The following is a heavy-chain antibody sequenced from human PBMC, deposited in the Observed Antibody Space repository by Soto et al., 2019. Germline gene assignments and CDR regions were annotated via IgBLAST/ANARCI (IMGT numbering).Heavy chain of an antibody. V-gene: IGHV1-18*01. CDR2: ISAYNGNT. J-gene: IGHJ6*02. Sequence: ASVKVSCKASGYTFTSYGISWVRQAPGQGLEWMGWISAYNGNTNYAQKLQGRVTMTTDTSTSTAYMELRSLRSDDTAVYYCGRDGAFEVYYYYGMDVWGQGTTVTVSS. D-gene: IGHD3-16*01. CDR3: GRDGAFEVYYYYGMDV. CDR1: GYTFTSYG.